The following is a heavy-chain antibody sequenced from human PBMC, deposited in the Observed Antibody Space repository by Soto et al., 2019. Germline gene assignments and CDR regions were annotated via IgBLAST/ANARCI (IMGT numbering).Heavy chain of an antibody. J-gene: IGHJ5*02. D-gene: IGHD2-15*01. CDR3: ARAGTLVDCSGGSCYSEGWFDP. V-gene: IGHV4-30-4*01. CDR1: GGSISSGDYY. CDR2: IYYSGST. Sequence: QVQLQESGPGLVKPSQTLSLTCTVSGGSISSGDYYWSWIRQPPGKGLEWIGYIYYSGSTYYNPSFKSRVTISVDTSKNQSSLKLSSVTAADKAVYYCARAGTLVDCSGGSCYSEGWFDPWGQGTLVTVSS.